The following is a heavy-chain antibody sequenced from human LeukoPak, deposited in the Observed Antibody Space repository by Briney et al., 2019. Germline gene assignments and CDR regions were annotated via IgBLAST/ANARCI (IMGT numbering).Heavy chain of an antibody. CDR3: ARDLTSYYDFWSGYSGFDY. Sequence: ASVKVSCKASGYTSTSYAMHWVRQAPGQRLEWMGWINAGNGNTKYSQKFQGRVTITRDTSASTAYMELSSLRSEDTAVYYCARDLTSYYDFWSGYSGFDYWGQGTLVTVSS. D-gene: IGHD3-3*01. V-gene: IGHV1-3*01. CDR2: INAGNGNT. J-gene: IGHJ4*02. CDR1: GYTSTSYA.